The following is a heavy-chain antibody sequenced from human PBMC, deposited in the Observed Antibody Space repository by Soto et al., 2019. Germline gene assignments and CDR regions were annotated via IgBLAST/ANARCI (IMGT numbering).Heavy chain of an antibody. V-gene: IGHV1-69*13. Sequence: GASVKVSCKDPGVTFSSYAISWVRQAPGQGLEWMGGIIPIFGTANYAQKFQGRVTITADESTSTAYMELSSLRSEDTAVYYCARGNYIESQNDAFDIWGQGTMVTVSS. D-gene: IGHD1-7*01. CDR2: IIPIFGTA. J-gene: IGHJ3*02. CDR3: ARGNYIESQNDAFDI. CDR1: GVTFSSYA.